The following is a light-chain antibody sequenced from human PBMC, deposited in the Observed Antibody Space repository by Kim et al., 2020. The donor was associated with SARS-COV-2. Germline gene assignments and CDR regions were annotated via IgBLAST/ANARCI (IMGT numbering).Light chain of an antibody. CDR2: ANN. CDR1: SSNIGAGYD. V-gene: IGLV1-40*01. J-gene: IGLJ2*01. CDR3: QSYDSSLSVVV. Sequence: RVTISFTGSSSNIGAGYDVHWYQQLPGTAPKLLISANNNRPSGVPDRFSGSRSVTSASLAITGLQAEDEADYYCQSYDSSLSVVVFGEGTQLTVL.